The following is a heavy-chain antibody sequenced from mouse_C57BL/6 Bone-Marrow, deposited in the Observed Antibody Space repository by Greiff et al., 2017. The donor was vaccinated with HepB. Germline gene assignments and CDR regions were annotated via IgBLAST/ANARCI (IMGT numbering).Heavy chain of an antibody. Sequence: QVQLQQPGAELVKPGASVKLSCKASGYTFTSYWMQWVKQRPGQGLEWIGEIDPSDSYTNYNQKFKGKATLTVDTSSSTAYMQLSSLTSEDSAVYYCARYPGGIDYWGKGTTLTVSS. CDR3: ARYPGGIDY. CDR2: IDPSDSYT. J-gene: IGHJ2*01. V-gene: IGHV1-50*01. CDR1: GYTFTSYW. D-gene: IGHD1-1*02.